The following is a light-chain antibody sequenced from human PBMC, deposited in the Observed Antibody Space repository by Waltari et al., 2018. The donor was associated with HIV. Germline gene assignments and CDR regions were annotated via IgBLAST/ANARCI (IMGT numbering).Light chain of an antibody. Sequence: QSVLTQPPSVSGAPGQRVTISCTGSSSNLGAGFGVPWYQQLPGTAPKLLIYDNTNRPSGVPDRFSGSRSGSSASLAITGLQAEDEADYYCQSFDSSLSGYVFGTGTKVTVL. V-gene: IGLV1-40*01. CDR3: QSFDSSLSGYV. CDR1: SSNLGAGFG. CDR2: DNT. J-gene: IGLJ1*01.